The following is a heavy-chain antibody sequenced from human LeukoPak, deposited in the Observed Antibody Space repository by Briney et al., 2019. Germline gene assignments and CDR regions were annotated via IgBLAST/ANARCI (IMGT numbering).Heavy chain of an antibody. CDR3: ARDSAYDSSGYYPRMDV. Sequence: GGSLRLSCATSGFTLEDYGMNWVRQAPGKGLEWVSSISSSSSYIYYADSVKGRFTISRDNAKNSLYLQMNSLRAEDTAVYYCARDSAYDSSGYYPRMDVWGQGTTVTVSS. CDR2: ISSSSSYI. CDR1: GFTLEDYG. D-gene: IGHD3-22*01. V-gene: IGHV3-21*01. J-gene: IGHJ6*02.